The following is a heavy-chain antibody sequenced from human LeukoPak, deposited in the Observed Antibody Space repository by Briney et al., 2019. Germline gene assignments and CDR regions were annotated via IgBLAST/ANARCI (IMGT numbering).Heavy chain of an antibody. J-gene: IGHJ4*02. CDR3: ARRAVTTDLDY. D-gene: IGHD4-17*01. Sequence: GGSLRLSCAASGFTFSSYSMNWVRQAPGKGLEWISYISRSGSSIYYADSVKGRFTISRDNAKNSLYLQMNSLRAEDTAVYYCARRAVTTDLDYWGQGTPVTVSA. V-gene: IGHV3-48*04. CDR1: GFTFSSYS. CDR2: ISRSGSSI.